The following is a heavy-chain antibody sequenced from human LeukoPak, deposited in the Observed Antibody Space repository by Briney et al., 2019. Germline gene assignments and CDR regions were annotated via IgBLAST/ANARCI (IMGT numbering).Heavy chain of an antibody. J-gene: IGHJ3*02. CDR3: ARSRVRGSPHPNAFDI. Sequence: PSVKVSCKASGGTFSSYAISWVRQAPGQGLEWMGRIIPIFGTANYAQKFQGRVTMTTDTSTSTAYMELRSLRSDDTAVYYCARSRVRGSPHPNAFDIWGQGTKVTVSS. D-gene: IGHD3-10*01. V-gene: IGHV1-69*05. CDR1: GGTFSSYA. CDR2: IIPIFGTA.